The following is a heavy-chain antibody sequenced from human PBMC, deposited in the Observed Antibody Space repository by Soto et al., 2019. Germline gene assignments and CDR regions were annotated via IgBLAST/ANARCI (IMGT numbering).Heavy chain of an antibody. CDR2: VSHDGRNT. D-gene: IGHD6-19*01. CDR1: GFTFSDYA. V-gene: IGHV3-30*18. J-gene: IGHJ4*02. Sequence: VQLVESGGGVVQPGRSLRLSCAASGFTFSDYAMPWVRQDPGKGREWVAVVSHDGRNTHYVDSVKGRFTIARDSSKNTVSLEMTSLRAEDTAVYYCAKGGRQWLVTSDFNYWGQGALVTVSS. CDR3: AKGGRQWLVTSDFNY.